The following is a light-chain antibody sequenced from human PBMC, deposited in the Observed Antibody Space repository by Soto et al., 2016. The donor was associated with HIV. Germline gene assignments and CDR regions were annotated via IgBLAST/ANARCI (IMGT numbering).Light chain of an antibody. CDR2: KTS. J-gene: IGKJ1*01. V-gene: IGKV1-5*03. CDR1: QSVSVW. CDR3: QQYNTVPWT. Sequence: DIQMTQFPSTLSASIGDRVTITCRASQSVSVWLAWYQQKPGKAPNLLIFKTSTLEVGVPSRFSGSGSGTDFTLTLSSVQPDDVGTYYCQQYNTVPWTFGQRT.